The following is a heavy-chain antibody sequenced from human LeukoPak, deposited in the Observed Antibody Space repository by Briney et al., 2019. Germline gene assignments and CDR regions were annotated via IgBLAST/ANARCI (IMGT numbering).Heavy chain of an antibody. CDR2: IYSAGST. J-gene: IGHJ4*02. CDR1: GLTVSSTY. CDR3: ANLPRGDY. V-gene: IGHV3-53*01. D-gene: IGHD3-10*01. Sequence: GGSPRLSCAASGLTVSSTYMTWVRQGPGNGLERASLIYSAGSTYYEDSVKGRFTISRDNSKNTLYLQMNSLSVADTAVYYCANLPRGDYWGQGTLVTVSS.